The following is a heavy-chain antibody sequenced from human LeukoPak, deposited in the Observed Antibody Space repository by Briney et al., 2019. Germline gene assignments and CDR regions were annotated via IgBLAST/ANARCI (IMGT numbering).Heavy chain of an antibody. CDR1: GGSVSGYY. V-gene: IGHV4-34*01. J-gene: IGHJ3*02. CDR3: ARGSTPPPWAWLRRSYAFDI. CDR2: INHSGST. Sequence: SETQSLTCAVYGGSVSGYYWSWIRQPPGKGLEWIGEINHSGSTNYNPSLKSRVTISVDTSKNQFSLKLSSVTAADTAVYYCARGSTPPPWAWLRRSYAFDIWDQGTMVTVSS. D-gene: IGHD5-12*01.